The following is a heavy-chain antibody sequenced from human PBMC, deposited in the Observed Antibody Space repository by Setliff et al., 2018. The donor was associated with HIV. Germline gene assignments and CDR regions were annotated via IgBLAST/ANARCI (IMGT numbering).Heavy chain of an antibody. CDR2: IFSSGNT. V-gene: IGHV4-4*07. J-gene: IGHJ4*02. CDR3: MRGRSITIFGVAYFDF. D-gene: IGHD3-3*01. Sequence: SETLSLTCEVSGGSISNYYWSWIRQPAGKGLEWIGRIFSSGNTYYNPSLKSRVTMSVDTSKNQFSLNLNSVTAADTAVYYCMRGRSITIFGVAYFDFWGQGTQVTVSS. CDR1: GGSISNYY.